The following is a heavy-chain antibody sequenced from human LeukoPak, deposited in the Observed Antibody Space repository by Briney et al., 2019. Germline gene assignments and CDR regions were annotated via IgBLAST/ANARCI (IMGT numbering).Heavy chain of an antibody. CDR2: ISYDGSNK. Sequence: PGGSLRLSCAASGFTFSSYGMHWVRQAPGKGLEWVAVISYDGSNKYYADSVKGRFTISRDNAKDTLYLQMNSLRVEDTAVYYCARGGGIYGLWDYWGQGTLVTVSS. CDR3: ARGGGIYGLWDY. CDR1: GFTFSSYG. J-gene: IGHJ4*02. D-gene: IGHD1-26*01. V-gene: IGHV3-30*03.